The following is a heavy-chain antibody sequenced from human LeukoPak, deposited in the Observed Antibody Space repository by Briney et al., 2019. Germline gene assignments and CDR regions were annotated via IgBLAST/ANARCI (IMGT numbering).Heavy chain of an antibody. D-gene: IGHD3-22*01. Sequence: ASVKVSCKASGYTFTGYYMHWVRQAPGQGLEWMGRINPNSGGTNYAQKFQGRVTMTRDTSISTAYMELSRLRSDDTAVYYCARIMILGGDFDCWGQGTLVTVSS. J-gene: IGHJ4*02. CDR1: GYTFTGYY. V-gene: IGHV1-2*06. CDR3: ARIMILGGDFDC. CDR2: INPNSGGT.